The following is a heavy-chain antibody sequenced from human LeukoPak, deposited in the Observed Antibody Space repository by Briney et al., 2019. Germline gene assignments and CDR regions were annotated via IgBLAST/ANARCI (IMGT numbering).Heavy chain of an antibody. CDR3: ARGRGDARGYYYYYMDV. V-gene: IGHV3-30-3*01. CDR2: ISYDGSNK. D-gene: IGHD5-24*01. CDR1: GFTFSSYA. J-gene: IGHJ6*03. Sequence: PGGSLRLSCAASGFTFSSYAMHWVRQAPGKGLEWVAVISYDGSNKYYADSVKGRFTISRDNSKNTLYLQMNSLRAEDTAVYYCARGRGDARGYYYYYMDVWGKGTTVTVSS.